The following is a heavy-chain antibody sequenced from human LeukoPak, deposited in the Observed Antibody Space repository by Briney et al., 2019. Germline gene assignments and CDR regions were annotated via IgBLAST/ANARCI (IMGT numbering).Heavy chain of an antibody. CDR2: GYPGDSDT. CDR3: ARLEGHPTYGYNY. J-gene: IGHJ4*02. D-gene: IGHD5-18*01. V-gene: IGHV5-51*01. Sequence: GESLQISCKGSGYSFTSYWIAGVRQMPGKGREWMGIGYPGDSDTRYSPSLQGQVTISADKSISTAYLQWSSLKASHTAMYYCARLEGHPTYGYNYWGQGTLVTVSS. CDR1: GYSFTSYW.